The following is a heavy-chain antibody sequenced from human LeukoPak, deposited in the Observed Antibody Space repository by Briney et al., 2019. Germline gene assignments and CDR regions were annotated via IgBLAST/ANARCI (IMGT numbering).Heavy chain of an antibody. CDR3: ARGPNGDLDY. J-gene: IGHJ4*02. V-gene: IGHV3-30*03. CDR2: ISYDGSNK. D-gene: IGHD4-17*01. Sequence: GGSLRLSCAASGFTFSSNAMHWVRQAPGKGLEWVAVISYDGSNKYYADSVKGRFTISRDNAKNSLYLQMNSLRDEDTAVYYCARGPNGDLDYWGQGTLVTVSS. CDR1: GFTFSSNA.